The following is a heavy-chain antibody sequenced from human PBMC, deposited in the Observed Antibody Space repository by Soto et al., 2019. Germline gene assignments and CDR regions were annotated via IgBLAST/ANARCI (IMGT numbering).Heavy chain of an antibody. J-gene: IGHJ6*03. CDR3: ATRESGIAARNYYYYYMDV. CDR1: GYTFTSYD. Sequence: QVQLVQSGAEGKKPGASVKVSCKASGYTFTSYDINWVRPATGQGLEWMGWMNPSSGNTVYAQKFQGRVTMTRNSSISTAYMELSSLRSEDTAVDYCATRESGIAARNYYYYYMDVWGKGTTVTVSS. D-gene: IGHD6-6*01. V-gene: IGHV1-8*01. CDR2: MNPSSGNT.